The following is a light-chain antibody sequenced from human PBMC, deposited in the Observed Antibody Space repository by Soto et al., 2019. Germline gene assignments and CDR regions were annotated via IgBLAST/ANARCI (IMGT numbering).Light chain of an antibody. V-gene: IGLV2-14*01. CDR1: SSDVGGHNY. CDR3: CSYAGSYTFV. Sequence: QSVLTQPASVSGSPGQSITISCTGSSSDVGGHNYVSWYQQHPGKAPKLMIYEVTKRPSGVSNRFSGSKSGNTASLTISGLQAEDEADYYCCSYAGSYTFVFGPGTKV. J-gene: IGLJ1*01. CDR2: EVT.